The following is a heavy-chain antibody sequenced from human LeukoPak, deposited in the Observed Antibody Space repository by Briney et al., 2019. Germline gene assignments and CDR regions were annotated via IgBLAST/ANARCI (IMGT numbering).Heavy chain of an antibody. V-gene: IGHV4-59*01. J-gene: IGHJ3*02. D-gene: IGHD2-21*01. Sequence: PSETPSLTCTVSGGSISSYYWSWIRQPPGKGLEWIGYIYYSGSTNYNPSLKSRVTISVDTSKNQFSLKLSSVTAADTAVYYCASLCGGDCYRAQDAFDIWGQGTMVTVSS. CDR3: ASLCGGDCYRAQDAFDI. CDR1: GGSISSYY. CDR2: IYYSGST.